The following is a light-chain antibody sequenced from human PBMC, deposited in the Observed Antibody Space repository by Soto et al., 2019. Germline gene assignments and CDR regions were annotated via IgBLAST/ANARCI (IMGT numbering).Light chain of an antibody. V-gene: IGLV2-14*01. Sequence: QSALTQPASVPGSPGQSITISCTGTSSDVGGYNYVSWYQQHPGKAPKLMIYDVTDRPSGISNRFSGSKSGYTASLTISGLQAEDEADYYCSSHTTSSTLVFGGGTKVTVL. CDR2: DVT. CDR3: SSHTTSSTLV. CDR1: SSDVGGYNY. J-gene: IGLJ2*01.